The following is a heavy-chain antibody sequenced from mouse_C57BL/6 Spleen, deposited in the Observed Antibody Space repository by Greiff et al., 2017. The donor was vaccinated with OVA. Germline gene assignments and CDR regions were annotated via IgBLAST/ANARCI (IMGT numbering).Heavy chain of an antibody. J-gene: IGHJ1*03. D-gene: IGHD1-1*01. Sequence: VQLQQSGPELVKPGASVKISCKASGYAFSSSWMNWVKQRPGKGLEWIGRIYPGDGDTNSNGKFKGKATLTADKSSSTAYMQLSSLTSEDSAVYFCASQGTSYGSSYGWYFDVWGTGTTVTVSS. V-gene: IGHV1-82*01. CDR3: ASQGTSYGSSYGWYFDV. CDR2: IYPGDGDT. CDR1: GYAFSSSW.